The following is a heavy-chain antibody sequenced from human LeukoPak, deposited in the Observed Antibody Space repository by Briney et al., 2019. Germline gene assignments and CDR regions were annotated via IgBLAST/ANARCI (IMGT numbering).Heavy chain of an antibody. Sequence: SVKVSCKASGGTFSSYAISWVRQAPGQGLEWMGGIIPIFGTANYAQKFQGRVTITADKSTSTAYMELSSLRSEDTAVYYCARVSFPLYYYYYMDVWGKGTTVTVSS. J-gene: IGHJ6*03. CDR3: ARVSFPLYYYYYMDV. CDR1: GGTFSSYA. CDR2: IIPIFGTA. V-gene: IGHV1-69*06.